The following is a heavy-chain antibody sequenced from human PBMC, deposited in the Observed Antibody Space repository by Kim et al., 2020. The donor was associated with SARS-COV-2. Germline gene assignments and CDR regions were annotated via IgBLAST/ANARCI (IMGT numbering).Heavy chain of an antibody. J-gene: IGHJ4*02. CDR1: GFTFSSYA. D-gene: IGHD1-26*01. Sequence: GGSLRLSCAASGFTFSSYAMSWVRQAPGKGLEWVSAISGSGGSTYYADSVKGRFTISRDNSKNTLYRQMNSLRAEDTAVYYCAKGGDVGGSSHFDYWGQATLVTVSS. V-gene: IGHV3-23*01. CDR2: ISGSGGST. CDR3: AKGGDVGGSSHFDY.